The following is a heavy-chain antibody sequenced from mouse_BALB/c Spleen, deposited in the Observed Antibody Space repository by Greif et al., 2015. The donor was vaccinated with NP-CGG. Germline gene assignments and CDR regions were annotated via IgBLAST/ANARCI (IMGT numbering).Heavy chain of an antibody. Sequence: QVQLQQSGAELARPGASVKMSCKASGYTFTSYTMHWVKQRPGQGLEWIGYINPSSGYTNYNQKFKDKTTLTADKSSSAAYMQLSSLTSEDSAVNYCARGKVTTVVENYRGQGTTLTVSS. CDR2: INPSSGYT. J-gene: IGHJ2*01. CDR1: GYTFTSYT. V-gene: IGHV1-4*01. CDR3: ARGKVTTVVENY. D-gene: IGHD1-1*01.